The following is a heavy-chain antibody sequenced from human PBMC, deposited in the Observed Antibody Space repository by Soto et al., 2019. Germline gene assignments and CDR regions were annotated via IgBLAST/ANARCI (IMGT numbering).Heavy chain of an antibody. D-gene: IGHD6-19*01. CDR3: ARELSIAVAGTDYYYYGMDV. V-gene: IGHV1-69*13. J-gene: IGHJ6*02. CDR2: IIPIFGTA. CDR1: GGTFSIYA. Sequence: SVKVSCKASGGTFSIYAISWVRQAPVQGLEWMGGIIPIFGTANYAQKFQGRVTITADESTSTAYMELSSLRSEDTAVYYCARELSIAVAGTDYYYYGMDVWGRGTTVTVSS.